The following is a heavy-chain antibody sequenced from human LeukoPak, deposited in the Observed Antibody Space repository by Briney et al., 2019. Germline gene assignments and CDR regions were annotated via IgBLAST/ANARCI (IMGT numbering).Heavy chain of an antibody. CDR2: IYTSGST. D-gene: IGHD6-13*01. Sequence: SETLSLTCTVSGGSISSGSYYWSWIRQPAGKGLEWIGRIYTSGSTNYNPSLKSRVTISVDTSKNQFSLKLSSVTAADTAVYYCARVARSMSSSSEDYWGQGTLVTVSA. CDR1: GGSISSGSYY. J-gene: IGHJ4*02. CDR3: ARVARSMSSSSEDY. V-gene: IGHV4-61*02.